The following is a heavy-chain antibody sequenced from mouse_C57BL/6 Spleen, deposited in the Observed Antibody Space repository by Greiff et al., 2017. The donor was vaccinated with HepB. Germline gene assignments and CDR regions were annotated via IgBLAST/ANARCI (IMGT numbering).Heavy chain of an antibody. CDR3: ARREDAMDY. J-gene: IGHJ4*01. Sequence: QVQLQQPGAELVMPGASVKLSCKASGYTFTSYWMHWVKQRPGQGLEWIGEIDPSDSYTNYNQKFKGKSTLTVDKSSSTAYMQLSSLTSEDSAVYYCARREDAMDYCGQGTSVTVSS. V-gene: IGHV1-69*01. CDR2: IDPSDSYT. CDR1: GYTFTSYW.